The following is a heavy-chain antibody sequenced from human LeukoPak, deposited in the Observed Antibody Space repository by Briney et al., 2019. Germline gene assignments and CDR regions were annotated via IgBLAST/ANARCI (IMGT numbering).Heavy chain of an antibody. CDR2: IYYSGST. Sequence: PSETLSLTCTVSGGSISSSSYYWGWIRQPPGKGLEWIGSIYYSGSTYYNPSLKSRVTISVDTSKNQFSLKLSSVTAADTAVYYCATHVAAAGLWYFDYWGQGTLVTVSS. J-gene: IGHJ4*02. V-gene: IGHV4-39*01. CDR1: GGSISSSSYY. D-gene: IGHD6-13*01. CDR3: ATHVAAAGLWYFDY.